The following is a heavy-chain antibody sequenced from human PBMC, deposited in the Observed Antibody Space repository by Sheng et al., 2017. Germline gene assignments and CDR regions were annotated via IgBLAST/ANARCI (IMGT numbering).Heavy chain of an antibody. CDR1: GGSIINDY. V-gene: IGHV4-59*12. Sequence: QVQLQESGPGLVKLSETLSLTCTVSGGSIINDYWSWIRQPPGKGLEWIGYMYYSGSTNYNPSLKSRVTISADMSKNQFSLKLSSVTAADTAVYYCARVAAAGVKFDYWAREPWVHRLL. D-gene: IGHD6-13*01. J-gene: IGHJ4*02. CDR3: ARVAAAGVKFDY. CDR2: MYYSGST.